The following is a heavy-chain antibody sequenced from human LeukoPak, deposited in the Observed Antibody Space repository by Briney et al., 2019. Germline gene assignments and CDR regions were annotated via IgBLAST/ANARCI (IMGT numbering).Heavy chain of an antibody. Sequence: PSETLSLTCTVSGDSISSGDYSWNWIRQPPGKGLEWIGKIHYSGTTGHNPSLKSRVTFSVDKSRNQVSLNLRSVTAADTAVYYCARTYYYGSGSQSKFDPWGQGTLVTVSS. CDR2: IHYSGTT. J-gene: IGHJ5*02. CDR1: GDSISSGDYS. V-gene: IGHV4-30-2*01. CDR3: ARTYYYGSGSQSKFDP. D-gene: IGHD3-10*01.